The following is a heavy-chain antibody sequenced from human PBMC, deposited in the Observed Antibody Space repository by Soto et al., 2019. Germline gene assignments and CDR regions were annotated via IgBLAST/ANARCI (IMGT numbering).Heavy chain of an antibody. CDR1: GGSISGDDSY. V-gene: IGHV4-30-4*01. CDR2: IYYSGNT. Sequence: SETLSLTCTVSGGSISGDDSYWSWIRQPPGKGLEWIGYIYYSGNTYYNPSLKSRVTISVDTSKNQFSLKLSSVTAADTAVYYFARDVVAGTPNYYYYYGLDVWGQGITVT. J-gene: IGHJ6*02. CDR3: ARDVVAGTPNYYYYYGLDV. D-gene: IGHD2-15*01.